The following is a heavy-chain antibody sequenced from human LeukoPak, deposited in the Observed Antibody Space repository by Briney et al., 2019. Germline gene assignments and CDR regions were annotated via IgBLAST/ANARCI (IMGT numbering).Heavy chain of an antibody. CDR3: AELGITMIGGV. CDR1: GFTFDDYG. Sequence: GGSLRLSCAASGFTFDDYGMSWVRQAPGKGLEWVSGINWNGGSTGYADSVKGRFTISRDNAKNSLYLQMNSLRAEDAAVYYCAELGITMIGGVWGKGTTVTISS. J-gene: IGHJ6*04. CDR2: INWNGGST. D-gene: IGHD3-10*02. V-gene: IGHV3-20*04.